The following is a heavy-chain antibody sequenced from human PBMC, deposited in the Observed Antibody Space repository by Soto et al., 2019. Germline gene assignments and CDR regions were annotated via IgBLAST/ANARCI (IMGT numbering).Heavy chain of an antibody. CDR1: GFSFTVFG. CDR3: AKEGPDPTNGVSRLDP. CDR2: ISPSSTYM. V-gene: IGHV3-21*01. Sequence: GSLRLSCGASGFSFTVFGITWVRQAPGKGLEWVSSISPSSTYMNYADAMKGRIPISRDHANRFLYLELNGLRVEDTAVCFWAKEGPDPTNGVSRLDPWGPGTLVTVSS. J-gene: IGHJ5*02. D-gene: IGHD3-10*01.